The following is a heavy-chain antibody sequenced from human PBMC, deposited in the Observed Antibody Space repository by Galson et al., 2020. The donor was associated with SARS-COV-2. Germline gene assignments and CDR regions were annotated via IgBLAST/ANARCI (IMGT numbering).Heavy chain of an antibody. Sequence: GGSLRLSCAASGFTFSSYGMHWVRQAPGKGLEWVAVIWYDGSNKYYADSVKGRFTISRDNSKNTLYLQMNSLRAEDTAVYYCARNRYCSGGSCYSVPYFDYWGQGTLVTVSS. V-gene: IGHV3-33*01. CDR2: IWYDGSNK. CDR3: ARNRYCSGGSCYSVPYFDY. CDR1: GFTFSSYG. J-gene: IGHJ4*02. D-gene: IGHD2-15*01.